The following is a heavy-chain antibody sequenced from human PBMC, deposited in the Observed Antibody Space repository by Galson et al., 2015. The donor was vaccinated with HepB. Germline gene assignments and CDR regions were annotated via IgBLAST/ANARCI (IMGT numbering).Heavy chain of an antibody. D-gene: IGHD4-17*01. J-gene: IGHJ4*02. CDR3: ARVADSHYGDHTHFDS. Sequence: SLRLSCAASGFTFRDYYMSWIRQTPGKGPEWLSYISSSSGTYTNYADPVKGRLTISRDNAENSLYLQMSSLRAEDTAVYYCARVADSHYGDHTHFDSWGQGTLVTVSS. CDR2: ISSSSGTYT. CDR1: GFTFRDYY. V-gene: IGHV3-11*06.